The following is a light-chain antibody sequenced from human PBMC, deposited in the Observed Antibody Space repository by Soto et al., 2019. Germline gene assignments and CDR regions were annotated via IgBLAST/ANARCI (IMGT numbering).Light chain of an antibody. J-gene: IGKJ1*01. Sequence: DIQLTQSPSTLSASVGDQITLTCRASQSVSVWLAWYQQIPGKAPKILIFDASRLATGVPSRFSGSGSGTEFTLTISGLQPDDFATYYCQQYNGYSTWTFGQGTRVETK. V-gene: IGKV1-5*01. CDR3: QQYNGYSTWT. CDR1: QSVSVW. CDR2: DAS.